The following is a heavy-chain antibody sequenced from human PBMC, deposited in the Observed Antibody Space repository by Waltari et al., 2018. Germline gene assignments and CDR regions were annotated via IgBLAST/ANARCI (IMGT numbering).Heavy chain of an antibody. D-gene: IGHD5-18*01. Sequence: QVQLVQSGAEVKKPGASVKVSCKASGYTFTSYDINWVRQATGQGLEWMGWMNPNSGNTGYAQKFQVRVTMTRNTSIRTAYMELSILRSEDTAVYYCARSEGIQLWSQDYYYGMDVWGQGTTVTVSS. CDR2: MNPNSGNT. CDR1: GYTFTSYD. CDR3: ARSEGIQLWSQDYYYGMDV. V-gene: IGHV1-8*01. J-gene: IGHJ6*02.